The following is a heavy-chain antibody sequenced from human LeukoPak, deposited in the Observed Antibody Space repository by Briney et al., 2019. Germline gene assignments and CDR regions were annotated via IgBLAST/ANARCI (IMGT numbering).Heavy chain of an antibody. CDR1: GYSISSGYY. D-gene: IGHD3-9*01. CDR2: IYHSGST. Sequence: KPSETLSLTCTVSGYSISSGYYWGWIRQPPGKGLEWIGSIYHSGSTYYNPSLKSRVTISVDTSKNQFSLRLSSVTAADTAAYYCARGNILTGYCFDFWGQGALVTVSS. V-gene: IGHV4-38-2*02. CDR3: ARGNILTGYCFDF. J-gene: IGHJ4*02.